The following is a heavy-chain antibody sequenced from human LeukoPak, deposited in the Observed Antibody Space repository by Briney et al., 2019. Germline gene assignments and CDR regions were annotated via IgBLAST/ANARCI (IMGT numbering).Heavy chain of an antibody. CDR1: GFTFSSYG. V-gene: IGHV3-30*02. CDR2: IRYDGSNK. J-gene: IGHJ4*02. CDR3: AKDPARSIAAAGTSFHIDY. Sequence: PGGSLRLSCAASGFTFSSYGMHWVRQAPGKGLEWVAFIRYDGSNKYYADSVKGRFTISRDNSKNTLYLQMNSLRAEDTAVYYCAKDPARSIAAAGTSFHIDYWGQGTLVTVSS. D-gene: IGHD6-13*01.